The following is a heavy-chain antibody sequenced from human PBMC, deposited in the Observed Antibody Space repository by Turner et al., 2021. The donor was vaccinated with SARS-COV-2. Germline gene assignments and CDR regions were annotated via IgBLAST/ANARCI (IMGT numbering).Heavy chain of an antibody. V-gene: IGHV3-21*01. CDR3: ARGDDFWSGYSNYGMDV. J-gene: IGHJ6*02. CDR1: GFTFSSYS. CDR2: ISSRISYI. D-gene: IGHD3-3*01. Sequence: EVQLVESGGGLVKPGGSLRLSCAAYGFTFSSYSMNWVRQAPGKGLEWVSSISSRISYIYYADSVKGRFTISRDNAKNSLYLQMNSLRAEDTAVYYCARGDDFWSGYSNYGMDVWGQGTTVTVSS.